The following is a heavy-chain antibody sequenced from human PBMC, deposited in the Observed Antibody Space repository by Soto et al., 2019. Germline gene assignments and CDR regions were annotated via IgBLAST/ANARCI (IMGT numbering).Heavy chain of an antibody. D-gene: IGHD1-26*01. CDR2: INEDGSEE. CDR3: CHTWV. Sequence: EVQMVESGGGLVQPGGSLRLSCVASGFSISDYWMSWVRQAPGKGLEWVGNINEDGSEENYVDSVKGRFTISRDNARNSLYLQMNSLRVEDTAVYYCCHTWVGGQGTLVTVSS. CDR1: GFSISDYW. J-gene: IGHJ4*02. V-gene: IGHV3-7*01.